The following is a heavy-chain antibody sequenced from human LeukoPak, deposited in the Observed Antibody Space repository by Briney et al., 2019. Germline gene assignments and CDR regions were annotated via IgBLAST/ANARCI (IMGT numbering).Heavy chain of an antibody. D-gene: IGHD1-26*01. CDR3: AREVGGGATNYFDY. CDR2: IYSADSA. J-gene: IGHJ4*02. Sequence: PGGCLRLSCAASGFTVSRNYMSWVRQAPGKGLEWVSVIYSADSAYYADSVRGRFTISRDNSKNTLYLQMNSLRADDTAVYYCAREVGGGATNYFDYWGQGTLVTVSS. V-gene: IGHV3-53*01. CDR1: GFTVSRNY.